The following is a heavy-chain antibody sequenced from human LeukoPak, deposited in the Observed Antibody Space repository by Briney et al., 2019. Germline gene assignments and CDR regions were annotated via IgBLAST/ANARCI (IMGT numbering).Heavy chain of an antibody. V-gene: IGHV4-59*01. Sequence: SETLSLTCTVSSGSISGSYWSWIRQPPGKGLEWLGYIYYSGSTNYNPSLKSRVTISVDTSKNQFSLKLNSVTAADTAVYYCARVRYCSTNRCYDREFDNWGQGTLVTVSS. CDR2: IYYSGST. D-gene: IGHD2-2*01. J-gene: IGHJ4*02. CDR3: ARVRYCSTNRCYDREFDN. CDR1: SGSISGSY.